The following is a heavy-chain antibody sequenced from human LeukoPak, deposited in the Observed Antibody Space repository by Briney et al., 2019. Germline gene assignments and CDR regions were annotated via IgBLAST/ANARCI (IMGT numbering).Heavy chain of an antibody. CDR1: GFTFASSA. CDR2: IVVGSSNT. V-gene: IGHV1-58*01. CDR3: AASEEVELQA. Sequence: SVKVSCKASGFTFASSAVQWVRQSRGQRLEWIGWIVVGSSNTNYAQKFQERVTITRDMSTRTAYMELSSLRSEDTAVYYCAASEEVELQAWGQGTLVTVSA. D-gene: IGHD1-7*01. J-gene: IGHJ4*02.